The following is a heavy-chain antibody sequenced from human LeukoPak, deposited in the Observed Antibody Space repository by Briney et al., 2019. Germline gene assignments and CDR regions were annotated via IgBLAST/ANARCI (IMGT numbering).Heavy chain of an antibody. D-gene: IGHD3-3*01. V-gene: IGHV1-8*01. J-gene: IGHJ1*01. CDR3: ARTARDLCSVAGSFTFLYFPH. Sequence: EASVKVSCKFSVHLFNICDHKWATQATGQGLEWMGWMNPNSGNTGFTQKFQGRVTMNRDTSISTAYMELSKLRSAGTAVYYCARTARDLCSVAGSFTFLYFPHWGQGSLVTVSS. CDR2: MNPNSGNT. CDR1: VHLFNICD.